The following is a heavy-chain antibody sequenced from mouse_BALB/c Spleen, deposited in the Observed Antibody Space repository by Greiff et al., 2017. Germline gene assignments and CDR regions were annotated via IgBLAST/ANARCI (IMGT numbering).Heavy chain of an antibody. V-gene: IGHV5-17*02. J-gene: IGHJ4*01. Sequence: EVKLQESGGGLVQPGGSRKLSCAASGFTFSSFGMHWVRQAPEKGLEWVAYISSGSSTIYYADTVKGRFTISRDNPKNTLFLQMTSLRSEDTAMYYCARGPSRSAMDYWGQGTSVTVSS. CDR1: GFTFSSFG. CDR3: ARGPSRSAMDY. CDR2: ISSGSSTI.